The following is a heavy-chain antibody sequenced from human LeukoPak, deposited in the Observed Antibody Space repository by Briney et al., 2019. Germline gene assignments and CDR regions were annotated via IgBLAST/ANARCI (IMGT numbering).Heavy chain of an antibody. Sequence: GGSLRLSCAASGFPFSSYAMSWVRQAPGKGLEWVSVISGSGDTTYYADSVKGRFTISRDEFKNTLYLQMNSLRAEDTALYYCAREKWGPEYWGLGSLVTVSS. V-gene: IGHV3-23*01. J-gene: IGHJ1*01. CDR3: AREKWGPEY. D-gene: IGHD1-26*01. CDR2: ISGSGDTT. CDR1: GFPFSSYA.